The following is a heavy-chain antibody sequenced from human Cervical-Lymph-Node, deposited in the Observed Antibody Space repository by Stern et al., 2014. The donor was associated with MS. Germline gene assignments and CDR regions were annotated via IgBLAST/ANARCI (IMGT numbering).Heavy chain of an antibody. CDR3: AKSGGWELPDYLAY. V-gene: IGHV3-30*18. D-gene: IGHD1-26*01. CDR1: GFTFSSYG. J-gene: IGHJ4*02. Sequence: VQLVESGGGVVQPGRSLRLSCAASGFTFSSYGMHWVRQAPGKGLEWVAVISYDGSNKYYADSVKGRFTISRDNSKKTLYLHMNSLRAEDAAVYYGAKSGGWELPDYLAYWGQGTLVTVSS. CDR2: ISYDGSNK.